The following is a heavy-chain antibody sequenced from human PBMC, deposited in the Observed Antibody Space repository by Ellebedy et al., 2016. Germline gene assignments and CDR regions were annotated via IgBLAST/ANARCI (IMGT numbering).Heavy chain of an antibody. D-gene: IGHD2-8*01. CDR3: ARAYARRGLVWFDL. CDR2: IFYSGNT. Sequence: SETLSLXXTVSGDSISSNDYYWSWLRQPPGKGLEWIAYIFYSGNTYYNPSLKSRVTISVDTSKNQFSLRLSSVTAADTAVYFCARAYARRGLVWFDLWGQGTLVTVSS. V-gene: IGHV4-30-4*01. J-gene: IGHJ5*02. CDR1: GDSISSNDYY.